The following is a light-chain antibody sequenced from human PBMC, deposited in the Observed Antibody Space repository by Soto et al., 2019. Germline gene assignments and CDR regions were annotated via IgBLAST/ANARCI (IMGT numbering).Light chain of an antibody. V-gene: IGKV3-20*01. J-gene: IGKJ4*01. Sequence: EIVLTRSPGTLSLFPGERATLSCRASQSVGRNYVAWYQQKPGQAPRLLIHTASSRVAGIPDRFSGSGSGTDFTLTISRLEPEDFAVYYCQQFASSPLTFGGGTKVEIK. CDR1: QSVGRNY. CDR2: TAS. CDR3: QQFASSPLT.